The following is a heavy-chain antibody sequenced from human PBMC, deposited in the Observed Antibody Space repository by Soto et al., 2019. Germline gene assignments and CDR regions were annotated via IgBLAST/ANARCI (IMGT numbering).Heavy chain of an antibody. Sequence: EVQLLESGGDLVQPGGSLRLSCAASGFNVGAFAVNWVRQAPGKGLEWVSGISVSDVFIYYAVSVRGRFSISRDASENILYLQMNSLRVDDTALYYCTRETVAGITGLDYWGPGTLVTVSS. CDR1: GFNVGAFA. V-gene: IGHV3-23*01. D-gene: IGHD1-20*01. CDR3: TRETVAGITGLDY. CDR2: ISVSDVFI. J-gene: IGHJ4*02.